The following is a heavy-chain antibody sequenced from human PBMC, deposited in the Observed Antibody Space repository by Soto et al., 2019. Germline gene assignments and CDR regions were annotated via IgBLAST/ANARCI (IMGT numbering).Heavy chain of an antibody. D-gene: IGHD3-3*01. V-gene: IGHV6-1*01. J-gene: IGHJ4*02. CDR3: ATHPWDDFWSGSGTYFAY. CDR1: GDSVSSNSAA. Sequence: SQTLSLTCAISGDSVSSNSAAWNWIRQSPSRGLEWLGRTYYRSKWYNDYAVSVKGRITINPDTSKNQFSLQLNSVTPEDTAVYYCATHPWDDFWSGSGTYFAYWGQGTLVTVSS. CDR2: TYYRSKWYN.